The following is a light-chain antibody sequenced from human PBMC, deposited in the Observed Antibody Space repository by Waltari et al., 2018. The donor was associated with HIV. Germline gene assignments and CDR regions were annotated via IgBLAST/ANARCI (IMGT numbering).Light chain of an antibody. J-gene: IGLJ3*02. V-gene: IGLV3-10*01. CDR3: YSTESNGNHRV. Sequence: SYELTQPPSVSVSPGQMATITCPGNKLPTKYSYWYQQKSVQAPVLLIYEYIKRPSGITEGFSGSSSGTMAILTISGAQVEDEADYYCYSTESNGNHRVFGGGTKLTVL. CDR2: EYI. CDR1: KLPTKY.